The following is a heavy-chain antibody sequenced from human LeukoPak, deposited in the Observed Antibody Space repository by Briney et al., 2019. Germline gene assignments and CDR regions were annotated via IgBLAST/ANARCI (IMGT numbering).Heavy chain of an antibody. J-gene: IGHJ3*02. CDR3: ARGYYDNSGPGALDI. V-gene: IGHV3-53*01. CDR2: MYSGGST. D-gene: IGHD3-22*01. Sequence: GGSLRLSCAASGFTVSSKYMSWVRQAPGKGLEWVSVMYSGGSTKYADSVKGRFTISRDNSKNTLYLQMNSLRAEDTAVYYCARGYYDNSGPGALDIWGQGTMVTVSS. CDR1: GFTVSSKY.